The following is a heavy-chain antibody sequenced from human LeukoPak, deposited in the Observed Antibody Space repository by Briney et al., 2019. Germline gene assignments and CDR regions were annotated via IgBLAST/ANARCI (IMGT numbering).Heavy chain of an antibody. CDR1: GFTFSIYG. CDR3: ARTPVTTGVETYGMDV. J-gene: IGHJ6*02. V-gene: IGHV3-33*01. Sequence: PGGSLRLSCGASGFTFSIYGMHAVRQAPGKGPEWVAGIWFDGSNKYYADSVKGRFTISRDNSKNTLYLQINSLRAEDTAVYYCARTPVTTGVETYGMDVWGQGTTVTVSS. D-gene: IGHD4-23*01. CDR2: IWFDGSNK.